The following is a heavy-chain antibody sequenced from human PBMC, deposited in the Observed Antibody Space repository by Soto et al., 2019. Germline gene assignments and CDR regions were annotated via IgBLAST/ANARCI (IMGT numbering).Heavy chain of an antibody. CDR2: ISYDGSNK. D-gene: IGHD6-13*01. V-gene: IGHV3-30*18. CDR1: GFTFSSYG. J-gene: IGHJ6*02. Sequence: GGSLRLSCAASGFTFSSYGMHWVRQAPSKGLEWVAVISYDGSNKYYADSVKGRFTISRDNSKNTLYLQMNSLRAEDTAVYYCAKLLPAAAQNPNFEYYGMDVWGQGTTVTVSS. CDR3: AKLLPAAAQNPNFEYYGMDV.